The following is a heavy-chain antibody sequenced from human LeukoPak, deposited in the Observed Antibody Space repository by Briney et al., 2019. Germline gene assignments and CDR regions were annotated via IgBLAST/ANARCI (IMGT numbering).Heavy chain of an antibody. CDR1: GGSFSGYY. V-gene: IGHV4-34*01. CDR3: ARGPDYYDSSGFLYYFDY. CDR2: INHSGST. Sequence: SETLSLTCAVYGGSFSGYYWSWIRQPPGKGLEWIGEINHSGSTNYNPSLKSRVTISVDTSKNQFSLKLSSVTAADTAVYYCARGPDYYDSSGFLYYFDYWAREPWSPSPQ. J-gene: IGHJ4*02. D-gene: IGHD3-22*01.